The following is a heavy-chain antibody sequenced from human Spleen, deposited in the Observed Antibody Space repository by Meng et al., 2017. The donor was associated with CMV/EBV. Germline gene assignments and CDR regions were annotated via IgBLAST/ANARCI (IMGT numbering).Heavy chain of an antibody. CDR2: TYYRSKWYN. D-gene: IGHD2-2*01. CDR1: AA. J-gene: IGHJ5*02. CDR3: ARAYGGIIVVVPAAPNWFDP. Sequence: AAWNWIRQSPSRGLEWLGRTYYRSKWYNDYAVSVKSRITVNPDTSKNQFSLQLNSVTPEDTAVYYCARAYGGIIVVVPAAPNWFDPWGQGTLVTVSS. V-gene: IGHV6-1*01.